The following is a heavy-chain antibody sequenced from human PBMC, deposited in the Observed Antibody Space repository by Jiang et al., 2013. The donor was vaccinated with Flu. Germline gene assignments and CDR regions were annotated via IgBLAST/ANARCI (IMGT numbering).Heavy chain of an antibody. D-gene: IGHD2-2*01. CDR3: ARVHCNSTSCHTIDY. J-gene: IGHJ4*02. V-gene: IGHV4-4*02. CDR2: IHHSGST. CDR1: GGSISSTNW. Sequence: PGLVKPSGTLSLTCAVSGGSISSTNWWSWVRQPPEKGLEWIGEIHHSGSTNCDPSLKSRVTISVDKSKNQIFLELSPVTAADTAVYYCARVHCNSTSCHTIDYWGQGALVTVSS.